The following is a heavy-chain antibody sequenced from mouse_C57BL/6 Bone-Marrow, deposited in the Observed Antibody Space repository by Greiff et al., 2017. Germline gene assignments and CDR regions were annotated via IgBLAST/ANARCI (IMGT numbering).Heavy chain of an antibody. CDR1: GYTFTSYG. CDR2: IYIGNGYT. V-gene: IGHV1-58*01. J-gene: IGHJ1*03. D-gene: IGHD2-3*01. Sequence: VQLQQSGAELVRPGSSVKMSCKTSGYTFTSYGINWVKQRPGQGLEWIGYIYIGNGYTDYNEKFKGKATLTSDTSSSTAYMQLSSLTSEDSAIYFCARWGYYDWYFDVWGTGTTVTVSS. CDR3: ARWGYYDWYFDV.